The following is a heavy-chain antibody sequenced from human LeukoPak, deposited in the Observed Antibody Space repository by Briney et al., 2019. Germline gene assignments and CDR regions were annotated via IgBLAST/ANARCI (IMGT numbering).Heavy chain of an antibody. V-gene: IGHV1-18*01. CDR3: ARDAYSSSWYYYYGMDV. Sequence: ASVKVSCKASGYTFTSYGISWVRQAPGQGLEWMGWISAYNGNTNYAQKLQGRVTMTIDTSTSTAYMELRSLTSDDTAVYYCARDAYSSSWYYYYGMDVWGQGTTVTVSS. D-gene: IGHD6-13*01. J-gene: IGHJ6*02. CDR1: GYTFTSYG. CDR2: ISAYNGNT.